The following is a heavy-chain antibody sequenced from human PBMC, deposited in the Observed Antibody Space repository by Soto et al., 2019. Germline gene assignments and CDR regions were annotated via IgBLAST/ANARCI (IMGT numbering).Heavy chain of an antibody. D-gene: IGHD3-3*01. CDR1: GYTFTSYG. J-gene: IGHJ3*02. Sequence: ASVKVSCKASGYTFTSYGISWARQAPGQGLEWMGWISAYNGNTNYAQKLQGRVTMTTDTSTSTAYMELRSLRSDDTAVYYCARGRGFWSGYSTDDDAFDIWGQGTMVTVSS. V-gene: IGHV1-18*01. CDR2: ISAYNGNT. CDR3: ARGRGFWSGYSTDDDAFDI.